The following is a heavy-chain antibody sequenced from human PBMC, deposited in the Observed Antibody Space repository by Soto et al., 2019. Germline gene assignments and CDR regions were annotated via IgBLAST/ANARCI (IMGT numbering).Heavy chain of an antibody. CDR3: AKPGRYCSGGSCYEVLDY. D-gene: IGHD2-15*01. Sequence: PGGSLRLSCAASGFTFSSYAMTWVRQAPGKGLEWVSAITGSGASTYYADSVKGRFSISRDNSKNTLYLQMNSLRAEDTAVYYCAKPGRYCSGGSCYEVLDYWGQGTPVTVSS. CDR1: GFTFSSYA. J-gene: IGHJ4*02. V-gene: IGHV3-23*01. CDR2: ITGSGAST.